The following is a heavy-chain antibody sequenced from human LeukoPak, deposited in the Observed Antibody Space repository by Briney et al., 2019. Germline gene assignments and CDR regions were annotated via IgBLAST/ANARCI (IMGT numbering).Heavy chain of an antibody. D-gene: IGHD3-3*01. Sequence: GASVKVSCKASRYTFINHGISWVRQAPGQGLEWMGWISAYNGRTEYAPNLQDRVTMTTDTSTTAAYMELRSLTSDDTAVYYCGRWSPNPNDSWGQGTLVTVSS. V-gene: IGHV1-18*01. CDR1: RYTFINHG. CDR3: GRWSPNPNDS. CDR2: ISAYNGRT. J-gene: IGHJ5*01.